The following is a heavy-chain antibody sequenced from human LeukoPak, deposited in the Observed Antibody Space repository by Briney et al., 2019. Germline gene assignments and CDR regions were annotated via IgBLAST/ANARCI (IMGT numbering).Heavy chain of an antibody. V-gene: IGHV4-59*01. CDR2: IYYSGSP. CDR3: ARDSRYGDYNWFVP. D-gene: IGHD4-17*01. J-gene: IGHJ5*02. Sequence: PSETLSLTCTVSGGSISSYYWSWIRQPPGKGLERIGYIYYSGSPNYNPSLKSRVTISSDTSKNQFSLKLSSVTAAETAVYYCARDSRYGDYNWFVPWGQGALVTVSS. CDR1: GGSISSYY.